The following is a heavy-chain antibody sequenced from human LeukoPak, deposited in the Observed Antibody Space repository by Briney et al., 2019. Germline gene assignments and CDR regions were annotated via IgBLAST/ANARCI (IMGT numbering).Heavy chain of an antibody. V-gene: IGHV3-21*01. CDR3: ARESGGYYPSFDY. D-gene: IGHD3-22*01. J-gene: IGHJ4*02. Sequence: PGGSPRLSCAASGFTFSSYSMNWVRQAPGKGLEWVSSISSSSSYIYYADSVKGRFTISRDNAKNSLYLQMNSLRAEDTAVYYCARESGGYYPSFDYGGQGTLVTVSA. CDR1: GFTFSSYS. CDR2: ISSSSSYI.